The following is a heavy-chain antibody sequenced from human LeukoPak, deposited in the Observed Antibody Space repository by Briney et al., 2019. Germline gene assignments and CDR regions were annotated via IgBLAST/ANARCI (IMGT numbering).Heavy chain of an antibody. D-gene: IGHD5-18*01. CDR2: MNPNSGNT. Sequence: GASVKVSCKASGYTFTSYGISWVRQATGQGLEWMGWMNPNSGNTGYAQKFQGRVTMTRNTSISTAYMELSSLRSEDAAVYYCARGGIQLPVRGHYYGMDVWGQGTTVTVSS. J-gene: IGHJ6*02. CDR1: GYTFTSYG. CDR3: ARGGIQLPVRGHYYGMDV. V-gene: IGHV1-8*02.